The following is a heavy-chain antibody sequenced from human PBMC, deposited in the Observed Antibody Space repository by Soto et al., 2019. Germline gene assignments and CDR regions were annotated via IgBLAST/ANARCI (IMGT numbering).Heavy chain of an antibody. D-gene: IGHD2-2*01. CDR3: ARSRVVPAAIYYYYMDV. CDR2: IYYSGST. V-gene: IGHV4-31*03. CDR1: GGSISSGGYY. J-gene: IGHJ6*03. Sequence: PWETLSLTCTVSGGSISSGGYYWSWIRQHPGKGLEWIGYIYYSGSTYYNPSLKSRVTISVDTSKNQFSLKLSSVTAADTAVYYCARSRVVPAAIYYYYMDVWGKGTTVTVSS.